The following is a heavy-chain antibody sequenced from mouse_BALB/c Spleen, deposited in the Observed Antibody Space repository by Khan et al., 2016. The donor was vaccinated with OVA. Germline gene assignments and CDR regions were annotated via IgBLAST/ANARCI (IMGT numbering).Heavy chain of an antibody. V-gene: IGHV1-5*01. CDR2: IYPGNSDT. J-gene: IGHJ3*01. Sequence: EVQLQQSGTVLARPGASVKMSCKASGYSFTSYLIHWVKQRPGQGLEWIGDIYPGNSDTSYNQKFKDKAKLNAGTSASTAYMELSNLTNEDSAVYYCTRGGYSSFAYWGQGTLVTVSA. CDR1: GYSFTSYL. D-gene: IGHD1-3*01. CDR3: TRGGYSSFAY.